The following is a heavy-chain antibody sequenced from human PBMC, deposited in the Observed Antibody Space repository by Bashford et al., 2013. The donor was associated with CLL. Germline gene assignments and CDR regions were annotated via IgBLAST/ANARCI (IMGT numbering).Heavy chain of an antibody. CDR2: VNHSGST. CDR1: GGSFSGYY. V-gene: IGHV4-34*01. CDR3: ARGPMIVVVINPGEPYYYYYGMDV. J-gene: IGHJ6*02. Sequence: SETLSLTCAVYGGSFSGYYWSWIRQPPREGAWSGLGKVNHSGSTNYNPSLKSRVTISVDTSKNQFSLKLSSVTAADTAVYYCARGPMIVVVINPGEPYYYYYGMDVWGQGTTVTVSS. D-gene: IGHD3-22*01.